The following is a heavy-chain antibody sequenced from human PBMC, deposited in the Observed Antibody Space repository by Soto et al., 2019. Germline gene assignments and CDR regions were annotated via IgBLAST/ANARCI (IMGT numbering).Heavy chain of an antibody. J-gene: IGHJ5*02. CDR1: GGCISSGGYY. Sequence: PSETLSLTCTFSGGCISSGGYYWSWIRNHPGKGLEWIGYIYHSGTTYYNPSLKSRVTISVDTSKNQFSLKLSSVTAADTAVYYCARGVDFGGSDFDPWGQGTLVTVSS. CDR2: IYHSGTT. D-gene: IGHD3-10*01. V-gene: IGHV4-31*03. CDR3: ARGVDFGGSDFDP.